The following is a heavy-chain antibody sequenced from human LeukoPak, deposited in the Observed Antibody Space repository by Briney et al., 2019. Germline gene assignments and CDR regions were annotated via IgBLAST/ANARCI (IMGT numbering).Heavy chain of an antibody. D-gene: IGHD6-13*01. CDR3: ARSEGSSWYWLVDY. CDR1: GGSISSSSYY. V-gene: IGHV4-39*01. CDR2: IYYSGST. Sequence: PSETLSLTCTVSGGSISSSSYYWGWIRQPPGKGLEWIGSIYYSGSTYYNPSLKSRVTISVDTSKNQFSLKLSSVTAADTAVYYCARSEGSSWYWLVDYWGQGTLVIVSS. J-gene: IGHJ4*02.